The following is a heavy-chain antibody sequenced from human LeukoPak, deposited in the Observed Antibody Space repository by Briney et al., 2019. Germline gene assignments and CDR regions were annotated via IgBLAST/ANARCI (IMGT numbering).Heavy chain of an antibody. CDR2: INPNSGGT. CDR1: GYTFTGYY. D-gene: IGHD6-19*01. Sequence: GASVKVSCKASGYTFTGYYMHWVRQAPGQGLEWMGWINPNSGGTNYAQKFQGRVTMTRDTSISTAYMELSRLRSDDTAVYYCARDGVAVAGTPKFDYWGQGTLVTVSS. J-gene: IGHJ4*02. V-gene: IGHV1-2*02. CDR3: ARDGVAVAGTPKFDY.